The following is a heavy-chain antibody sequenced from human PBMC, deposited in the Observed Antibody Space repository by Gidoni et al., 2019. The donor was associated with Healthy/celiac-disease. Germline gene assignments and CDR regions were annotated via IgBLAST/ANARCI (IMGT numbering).Heavy chain of an antibody. CDR3: ARVGPKVSYGGNSHQGYGMDV. D-gene: IGHD4-17*01. V-gene: IGHV3-21*01. Sequence: EVQLVESGGGLVKPGGSLRLSCAASGFTFSSYSMNWVRQAPGKGLEWVSSISSSSSYIYYADSVKGRFTISRDNAKNSLYLQMNSLRAEDTAVYYCARVGPKVSYGGNSHQGYGMDVWGQGTTVTVSS. CDR1: GFTFSSYS. J-gene: IGHJ6*02. CDR2: ISSSSSYI.